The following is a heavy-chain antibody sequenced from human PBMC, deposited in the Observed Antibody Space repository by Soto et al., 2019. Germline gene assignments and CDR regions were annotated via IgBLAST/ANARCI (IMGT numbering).Heavy chain of an antibody. Sequence: ASVKVSCKASGGTFSSYAISWVRQAPGQGLEWMGGIIPIFGTANYAQKFQGRVTITADESTSTAYMELSSLRSEDTAVYYCASCSGGSCYPSNWFDPWGQGTLVTV. V-gene: IGHV1-69*13. CDR3: ASCSGGSCYPSNWFDP. D-gene: IGHD2-15*01. J-gene: IGHJ5*02. CDR2: IIPIFGTA. CDR1: GGTFSSYA.